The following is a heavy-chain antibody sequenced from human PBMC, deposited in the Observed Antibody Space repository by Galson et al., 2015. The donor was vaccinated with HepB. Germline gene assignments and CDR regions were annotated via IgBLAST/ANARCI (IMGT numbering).Heavy chain of an antibody. CDR3: ARGGDYYDSSDAYDI. D-gene: IGHD3-22*01. Sequence: SVTVSCKASGYTFSSYSISWVRQAPGQGLEWMGWIGTYNGHTKYAQKVQGRITMTTDTYTSTAYMELRSLRFDDTAVYYCARGGDYYDSSDAYDIWGQGTMVTVSS. CDR2: IGTYNGHT. CDR1: GYTFSSYS. V-gene: IGHV1-18*01. J-gene: IGHJ3*02.